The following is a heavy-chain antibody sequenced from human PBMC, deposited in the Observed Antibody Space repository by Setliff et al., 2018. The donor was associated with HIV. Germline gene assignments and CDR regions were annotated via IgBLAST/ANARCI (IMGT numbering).Heavy chain of an antibody. CDR2: ISYDGSRT. CDR3: AKGDEYFDL. V-gene: IGHV3-30*07. Sequence: PGGSLRLSCAASGFTFSSSWMSWVRQAPGKGLEWVSVISYDGSRTSYADFVKGRFTISRDNSKNTLFLQINSLRAEDTAVYYCAKGDEYFDLWGRGTLVTVSS. J-gene: IGHJ2*01. CDR1: GFTFSSSW.